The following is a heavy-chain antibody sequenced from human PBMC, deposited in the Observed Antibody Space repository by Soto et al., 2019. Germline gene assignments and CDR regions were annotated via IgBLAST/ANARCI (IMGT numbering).Heavy chain of an antibody. Sequence: LRLSCAASGFTFNNYAMSWVRQAPGKGLEWVSTISSTIGTTYYADSVKGRFTISRDKSKNTLYLQMNSLRDEDTAVYYCAKLPYFDFWTGYNYFDSWGQGALVTVSS. J-gene: IGHJ4*02. CDR1: GFTFNNYA. D-gene: IGHD3-3*01. CDR2: ISSTIGTT. CDR3: AKLPYFDFWTGYNYFDS. V-gene: IGHV3-23*01.